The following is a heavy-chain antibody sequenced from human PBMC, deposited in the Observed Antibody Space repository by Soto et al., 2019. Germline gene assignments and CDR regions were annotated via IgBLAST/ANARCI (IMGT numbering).Heavy chain of an antibody. Sequence: QVQLVESGGGVVQPGRSLRLSCAASGFTFSSYGMHWVRQAPGKGLEWVAVIWFDGSNKYYADYVKGRFTISRDNSKNTLYLQMNSLRAEDTALYYWARASGPFDYWGQGTLVTVSS. J-gene: IGHJ4*02. CDR1: GFTFSSYG. CDR3: ARASGPFDY. CDR2: IWFDGSNK. V-gene: IGHV3-33*01.